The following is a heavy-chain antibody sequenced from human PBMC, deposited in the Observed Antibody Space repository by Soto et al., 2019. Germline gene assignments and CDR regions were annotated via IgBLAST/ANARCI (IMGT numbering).Heavy chain of an antibody. D-gene: IGHD3-22*01. J-gene: IGHJ4*02. CDR3: ARAQWFFLPHFDY. CDR2: IYYTGST. CDR1: GGSISSGGYY. Sequence: QVQLQESGPGLVRPSQTLSLTCTVSGGSISSGGYYWSWIRQHPGKGLEWIGYIYYTGSTDYNPSLKSRVTISVDTAKTQFSLKLSSVTAADTAVYYCARAQWFFLPHFDYWGRGTLVTVSS. V-gene: IGHV4-31*03.